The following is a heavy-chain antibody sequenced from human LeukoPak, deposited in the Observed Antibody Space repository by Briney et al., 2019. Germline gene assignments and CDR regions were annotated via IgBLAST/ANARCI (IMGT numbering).Heavy chain of an antibody. CDR1: GGTFSSYA. CDR2: IIPIFGTA. Sequence: SVKVSCKASGGTFSSYAISWVRQAPGQGLEWMGGIIPIFGTANYAQKFQGRVTITADESTSTAYMELSSLRSEDTAVYYCARVGGFYSNYVREYYGMDVWGQGTTVTVSS. CDR3: ARVGGFYSNYVREYYGMDV. V-gene: IGHV1-69*13. D-gene: IGHD4-11*01. J-gene: IGHJ6*02.